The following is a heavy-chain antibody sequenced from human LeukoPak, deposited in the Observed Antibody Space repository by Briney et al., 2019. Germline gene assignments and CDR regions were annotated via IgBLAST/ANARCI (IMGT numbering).Heavy chain of an antibody. V-gene: IGHV1-18*01. Sequence: GASVKVSCKASGYSFTSYGISWVRQAPGQGLEWMGWISAYNGNTNYSQKLQGRVTMTTDTSTSTAYMELRSLRSDDTAVYYCAGGYSGYGIFDYWGQGTLVTVSS. J-gene: IGHJ4*02. D-gene: IGHD5-12*01. CDR3: AGGYSGYGIFDY. CDR1: GYSFTSYG. CDR2: ISAYNGNT.